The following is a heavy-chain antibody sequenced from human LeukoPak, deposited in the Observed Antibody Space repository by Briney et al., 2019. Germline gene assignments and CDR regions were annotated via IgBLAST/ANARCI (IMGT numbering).Heavy chain of an antibody. V-gene: IGHV1-2*02. CDR2: INPNSGDT. CDR3: ARVVGGGVIWPY. Sequence: ASVKVSCKTSGYTFTGYYIHWVRQAPGQGLEWMGWINPNSGDTNYAQKLQGRVTITRDTSISTAFMELSRLTSDDAAVYYCARVVGGGVIWPYWGQGTLVTVSS. CDR1: GYTFTGYY. J-gene: IGHJ4*02. D-gene: IGHD3-16*01.